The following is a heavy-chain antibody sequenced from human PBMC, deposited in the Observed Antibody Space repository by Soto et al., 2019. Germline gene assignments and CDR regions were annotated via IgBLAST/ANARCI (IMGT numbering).Heavy chain of an antibody. J-gene: IGHJ4*02. CDR3: ARTTVVSGTPDFDY. V-gene: IGHV3-30-3*01. CDR2: ISYGGINN. D-gene: IGHD4-4*01. CDR1: GFTFSNFP. Sequence: QVPLVESGGGVVQPGRSLRLSCAASGFTFSNFPMHWVRQAPGKGLEWVAVISYGGINNYYADSVKGRFTISRDDSKNTVYLQMNVLRPEDTAVYFCARTTVVSGTPDFDYWGQGTLVTVSS.